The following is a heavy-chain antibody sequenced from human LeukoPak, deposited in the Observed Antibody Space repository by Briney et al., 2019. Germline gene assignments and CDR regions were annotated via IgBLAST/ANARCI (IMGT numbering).Heavy chain of an antibody. J-gene: IGHJ4*02. Sequence: SGGSLRLSCAASGFTFSSYSTNWVRQAPGKGLEWVSSISSSSSYIYYADSVKGRFTISRDNAKNSLYLQMNSLRAEDTAVYYCARGDGGLWPIPYYFDYWGQGTLVTVSS. CDR3: ARGDGGLWPIPYYFDY. CDR2: ISSSSSYI. CDR1: GFTFSSYS. V-gene: IGHV3-21*01. D-gene: IGHD3-16*01.